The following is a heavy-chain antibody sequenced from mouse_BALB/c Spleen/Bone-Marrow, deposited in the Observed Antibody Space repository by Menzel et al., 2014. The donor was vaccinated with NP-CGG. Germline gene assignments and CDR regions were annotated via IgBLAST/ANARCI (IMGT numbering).Heavy chain of an antibody. V-gene: IGHV2-6-7*01. CDR2: IWGDGST. CDR1: GFSLXGYG. CDR3: ARDSFLITRALDY. J-gene: IGHJ4*01. Sequence: VKLVESGPGLVAPSQSLSIPCTVSGFSLXGYGVNWVRQPPGKGLEWLGMIWGDGSTDYNSALKSRLSISKDNSKSQVFLKMNSLQTDDTARYYCARDSFLITRALDYWGQGTSVTVSS. D-gene: IGHD2-4*01.